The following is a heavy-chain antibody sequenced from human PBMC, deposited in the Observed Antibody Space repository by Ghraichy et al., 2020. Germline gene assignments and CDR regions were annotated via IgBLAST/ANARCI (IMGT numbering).Heavy chain of an antibody. D-gene: IGHD5-12*01. CDR2: IIPILGII. J-gene: IGHJ5*02. V-gene: IGHV1-69*04. CDR1: GDTFSIYA. Sequence: SVKVSCKASGDTFSIYAINWVRQAPGQGLEWMGRIIPILGIINHAQQFQDRLTFTADKSTSTFFMELSGLRSDDTAVYFCAQWFRFSSVAFDPWGQGTLVTVSS. CDR3: AQWFRFSSVAFDP.